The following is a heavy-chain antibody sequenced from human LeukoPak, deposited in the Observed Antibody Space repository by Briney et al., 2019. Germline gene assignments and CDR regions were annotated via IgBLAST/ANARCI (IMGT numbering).Heavy chain of an antibody. Sequence: PSETPSLTCTVSGGSISSGSYYWSWIRQPAGKGLEWIGRIYTSGSTNYNPSLKSRVTISVDTSKNQFSLKLSSVTAADTAVYYCARIAMVAATQWFDPWGQGTLVTVSS. CDR3: ARIAMVAATQWFDP. J-gene: IGHJ5*02. CDR2: IYTSGST. D-gene: IGHD2-15*01. CDR1: GGSISSGSYY. V-gene: IGHV4-61*02.